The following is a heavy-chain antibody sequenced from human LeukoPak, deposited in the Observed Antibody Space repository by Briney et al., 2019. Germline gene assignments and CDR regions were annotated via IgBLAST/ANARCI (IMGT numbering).Heavy chain of an antibody. CDR2: ISAHNGNT. D-gene: IGHD3-10*01. CDR3: ARGEYYYGSGSYAKDP. CDR1: GYTFTSYG. Sequence: ASVKVSCKASGYTFTSYGISWVRQAPGQGLEWMGWISAHNGNTNYAQKLQGRVTMTRNTSISTAYMELSSLRSEDTAVYCCARGEYYYGSGSYAKDPWGQGTLVTVSS. V-gene: IGHV1-18*01. J-gene: IGHJ5*02.